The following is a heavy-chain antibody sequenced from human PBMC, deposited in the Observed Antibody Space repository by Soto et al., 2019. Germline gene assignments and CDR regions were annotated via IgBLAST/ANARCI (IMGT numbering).Heavy chain of an antibody. V-gene: IGHV3-53*01. CDR3: ASTRDVGTSYSFDF. CDR1: GFTVSSHY. CDR2: IYNGGGT. D-gene: IGHD1-26*01. J-gene: IGHJ4*02. Sequence: GALRLSCEASGFTVSSHYMSWVRQGPRKGLEWVSPIYNGGGTFYADSVRGRFTLSRDTFQNMVFLQMNNLRAEDTAVYYCASTRDVGTSYSFDFWGQGNLVPSPQ.